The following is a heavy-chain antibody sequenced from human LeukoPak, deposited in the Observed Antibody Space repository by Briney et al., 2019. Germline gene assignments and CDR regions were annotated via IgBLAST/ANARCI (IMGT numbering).Heavy chain of an antibody. V-gene: IGHV4-61*02. Sequence: PSETLSLTCTVSGGSISSGSYYWSWIRQPAGKGLEWIGRIYTSGSTNYNPSLKSRVTMSVDTSKNQFSLRLSSVTAEDTAVYYCARDQNIAVATNWFDPWGQGTLVTVSS. CDR1: GGSISSGSYY. J-gene: IGHJ5*02. CDR2: IYTSGST. CDR3: ARDQNIAVATNWFDP. D-gene: IGHD6-19*01.